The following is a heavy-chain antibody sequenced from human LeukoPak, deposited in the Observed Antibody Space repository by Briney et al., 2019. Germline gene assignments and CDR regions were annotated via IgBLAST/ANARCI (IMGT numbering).Heavy chain of an antibody. D-gene: IGHD3-22*01. CDR3: AKEVDSSGYPTALPDY. CDR2: ISGSGGST. V-gene: IGHV3-23*01. J-gene: IGHJ4*02. CDR1: GFTFSSYG. Sequence: PGGSLRLSCAASGFTFSSYGMSWVRQAPGKGLEWVSAISGSGGSTYYADSVKGRFTISRDNSKNTLYLQMNSLRAEDTAVYYCAKEVDSSGYPTALPDYWGQGTLVTVSS.